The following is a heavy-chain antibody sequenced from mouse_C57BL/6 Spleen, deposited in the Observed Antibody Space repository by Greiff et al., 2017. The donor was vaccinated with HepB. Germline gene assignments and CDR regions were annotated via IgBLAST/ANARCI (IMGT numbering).Heavy chain of an antibody. J-gene: IGHJ4*01. V-gene: IGHV7-3*01. Sequence: DVQLVESGGGLVQPGGSLSLSCAASGFTFTDYYMSWVRQPPGKALEWLGFIRNKANGYTTEYSASVKGRFTISRDNSQSILYLQMNALRAEDSATYYSTSDGYYDYAMDYWGQGTSVTVSS. CDR2: IRNKANGYTT. D-gene: IGHD2-3*01. CDR1: GFTFTDYY. CDR3: TSDGYYDYAMDY.